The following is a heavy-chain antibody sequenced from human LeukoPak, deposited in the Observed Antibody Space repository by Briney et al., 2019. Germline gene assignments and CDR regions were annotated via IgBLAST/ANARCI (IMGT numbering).Heavy chain of an antibody. D-gene: IGHD5-18*01. Sequence: AAVKVSCKASGYTLTGYYMHWVRQAPGQGLEWMGWINPNSGGTNYAQKFQGRCTMTRGTSISTAHMELSRLRSDDTAVYYCARSQGYSYGLSGYWGQGTLVTVSS. J-gene: IGHJ4*02. CDR3: ARSQGYSYGLSGY. CDR2: INPNSGGT. V-gene: IGHV1-2*02. CDR1: GYTLTGYY.